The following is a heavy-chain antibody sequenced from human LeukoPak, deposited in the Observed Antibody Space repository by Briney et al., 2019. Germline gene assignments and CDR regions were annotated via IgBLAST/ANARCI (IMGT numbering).Heavy chain of an antibody. V-gene: IGHV3-49*03. CDR1: GFTFGDYA. Sequence: PGRSLRLSCTASGFTFGDYAMSWFRQAPGKGLEWVGFIRSKAYGGTTEYAASVKGRFTISRDDSKSIAYLQKNSLKTEDTAVYYCTSPLLWFGELSYYFDYWGQGTLVTVSS. CDR2: IRSKAYGGTT. D-gene: IGHD3-10*01. J-gene: IGHJ4*02. CDR3: TSPLLWFGELSYYFDY.